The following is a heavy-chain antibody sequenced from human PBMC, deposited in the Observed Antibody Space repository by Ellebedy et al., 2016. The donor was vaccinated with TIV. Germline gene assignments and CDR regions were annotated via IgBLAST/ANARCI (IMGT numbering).Heavy chain of an antibody. D-gene: IGHD3-10*01. V-gene: IGHV3-23*01. CDR1: GFTFSSYA. CDR3: ARDFGSGSYYSLYYYYGMDV. CDR2: ISGSGGST. Sequence: GESLKISXAASGFTFSSYAMSWVRQAPGKGLEWVSAISGSGGSTYYADSVKGRFTISRDNAKNSLYLQMNSLRDEDTAVYYCARDFGSGSYYSLYYYYGMDVWGQGTTVTVSS. J-gene: IGHJ6*02.